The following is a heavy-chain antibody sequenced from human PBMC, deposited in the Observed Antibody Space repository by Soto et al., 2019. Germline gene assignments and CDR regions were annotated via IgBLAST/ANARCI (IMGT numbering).Heavy chain of an antibody. CDR3: AKEGAIAARIYWFDP. CDR1: GFTSSSYG. V-gene: IGHV3-30*18. D-gene: IGHD6-6*01. J-gene: IGHJ5*02. Sequence: GGSLRLSCAASGFTSSSYGMHWVRQAPGKGLEWVAVISYDGSNKYYADSVKGRFTISRDNSKNTLYLQMNSLRAEDTAVYYCAKEGAIAARIYWFDPWGQGTLVTVSS. CDR2: ISYDGSNK.